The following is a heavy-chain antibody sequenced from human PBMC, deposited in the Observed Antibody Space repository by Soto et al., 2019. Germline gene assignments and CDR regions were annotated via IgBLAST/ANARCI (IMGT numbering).Heavy chain of an antibody. V-gene: IGHV4-59*01. CDR1: DSSMSPYY. CDR2: LLYRGTA. Sequence: QVQLQESGPRLVKPSETLSLTCSVSDSSMSPYYWTWFRQAPGKGLGWIGHLLYRGTATYNPALQGRVTISLDTSKKQDSLQLSSVIAADTAVYYCAREKDFILGGYAFGYWGPGTLVTVSS. CDR3: AREKDFILGGYAFGY. D-gene: IGHD1-26*01. J-gene: IGHJ3*01.